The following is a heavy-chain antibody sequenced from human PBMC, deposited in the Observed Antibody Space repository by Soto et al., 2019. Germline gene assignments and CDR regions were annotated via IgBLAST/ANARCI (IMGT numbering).Heavy chain of an antibody. V-gene: IGHV3-23*01. D-gene: IGHD5-12*01. J-gene: IGHJ4*02. Sequence: GGSLRLSCAASGFTFSSYAMSWVRQAPGKGLEWVSAISGSGGSTYYADSVKGRFTISRDNSKNTLYLQMNSLRAEDTAVYYCAKKVQDSGYDPSGDYWGQGTLVTVYS. CDR3: AKKVQDSGYDPSGDY. CDR1: GFTFSSYA. CDR2: ISGSGGST.